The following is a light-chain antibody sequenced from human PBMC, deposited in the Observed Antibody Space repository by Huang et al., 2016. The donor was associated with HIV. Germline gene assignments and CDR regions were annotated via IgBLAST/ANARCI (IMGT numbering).Light chain of an antibody. J-gene: IGKJ4*01. CDR2: GAS. V-gene: IGKV3-20*01. Sequence: EIVLTQSPGTLSLSPGERATLSCRASQSVNYLAWYQQKPGQAPRLLIYGASSRATGIPDRFSGSGSGTDFTLTISRLEPEDFAVYHCHQYGSPPTFGGGTKVEIK. CDR3: HQYGSPPT. CDR1: QSVNY.